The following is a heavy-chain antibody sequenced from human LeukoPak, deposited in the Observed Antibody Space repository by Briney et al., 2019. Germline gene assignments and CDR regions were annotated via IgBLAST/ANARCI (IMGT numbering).Heavy chain of an antibody. J-gene: IGHJ3*02. CDR1: GGTFSSYA. D-gene: IGHD4-17*01. Sequence: SVKVSCKASGGTFSSYAISWVRQAPGQGLEWMGGIIPIFGTANYAQKFQGRVTITADESTSTAYMELSSLRSEDTAVYYCARDLVTVTPRGAFDIWGQGTMVTVSS. CDR2: IIPIFGTA. CDR3: ARDLVTVTPRGAFDI. V-gene: IGHV1-69*01.